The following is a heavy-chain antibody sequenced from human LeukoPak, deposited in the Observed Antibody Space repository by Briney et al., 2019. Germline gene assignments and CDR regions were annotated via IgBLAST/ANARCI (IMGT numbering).Heavy chain of an antibody. CDR3: ARQSRDYGR. D-gene: IGHD4-17*01. Sequence: SQTLSLTCAISGDSVSSNSASWNWFRQSPSTGLEWLGRAYYSSKWNIDYALSVNSRITINPDTSKNQLSLQLNSVTPEDTAVYYCARQSRDYGRWGQGTLVTVSS. CDR2: AYYSSKWNI. J-gene: IGHJ4*02. V-gene: IGHV6-1*01. CDR1: GDSVSSNSAS.